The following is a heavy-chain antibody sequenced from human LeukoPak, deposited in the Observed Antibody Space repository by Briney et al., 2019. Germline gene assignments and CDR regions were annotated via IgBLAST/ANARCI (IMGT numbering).Heavy chain of an antibody. J-gene: IGHJ4*02. CDR3: ARSVGDVVVVAALTPYYFDY. CDR2: ISAYNGNT. D-gene: IGHD2-15*01. Sequence: ASVKVSCKASGYTFTSYGISWVRQAPGQGLEWMGWISAYNGNTNYAQKLQGRVTMTTDTSTSTAYMELRSLRSDDTAVYYCARSVGDVVVVAALTPYYFDYWGQGTLVTVSS. CDR1: GYTFTSYG. V-gene: IGHV1-18*01.